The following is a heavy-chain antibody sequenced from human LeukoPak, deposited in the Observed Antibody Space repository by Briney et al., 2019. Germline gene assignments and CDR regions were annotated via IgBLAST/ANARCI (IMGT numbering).Heavy chain of an antibody. D-gene: IGHD4-17*01. CDR3: ARAAEAGDYVFH. Sequence: GGSLRLSCAASGFTFSSCWMHWVRQAPGKGLVWVSRINSDGSSTSYADSVKGRFTISRDNAKNTLYLQMNSLRAEDTAVYYCARAAEAGDYVFHWGQGTLVTVSS. J-gene: IGHJ4*02. CDR2: INSDGSST. V-gene: IGHV3-74*01. CDR1: GFTFSSCW.